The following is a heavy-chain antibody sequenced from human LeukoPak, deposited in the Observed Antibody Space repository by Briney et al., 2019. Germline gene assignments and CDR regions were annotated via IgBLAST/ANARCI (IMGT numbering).Heavy chain of an antibody. CDR3: ARENSPAGGSYYYYYGMDV. J-gene: IGHJ6*02. V-gene: IGHV1-8*01. CDR1: GYTFTSYD. D-gene: IGHD1-26*01. Sequence: GASVKVSCKASGYTFTSYDINWVRQATGQGLEWMGWMNPNSGNTGYAQKFQGRVTMTRNTSISTAYMELSSLRSEDTAVYYCARENSPAGGSYYYYYGMDVWGQGTTVTVSS. CDR2: MNPNSGNT.